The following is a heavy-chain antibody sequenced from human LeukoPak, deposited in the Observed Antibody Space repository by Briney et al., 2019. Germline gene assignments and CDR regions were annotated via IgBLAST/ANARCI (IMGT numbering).Heavy chain of an antibody. V-gene: IGHV4-4*07. D-gene: IGHD4-17*01. CDR1: GGSISSYY. Sequence: SETLSLTCTVSGGSISSYYWSWIRQPAGKGLEWIGRIYTSGSTNYNPSLKSRVTMSVDTSKNQFSLKLSSVTAADTAVHYCARDRALWYDYGILDYWGQGTLVTVSS. J-gene: IGHJ4*02. CDR2: IYTSGST. CDR3: ARDRALWYDYGILDY.